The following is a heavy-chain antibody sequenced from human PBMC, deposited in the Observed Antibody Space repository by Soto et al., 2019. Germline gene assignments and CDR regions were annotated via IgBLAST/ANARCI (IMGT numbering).Heavy chain of an antibody. D-gene: IGHD3-22*01. V-gene: IGHV4-39*01. Sequence: LSLTCSVSGGSISSSGNYWGWIRQPPGKGLEWIGSIYYSGTTHYSPSLKSRVTISIDTSRNQFSLRLTSVTAADTAVYYCARHDRAPDDSSLNWFDPWGQGTLVTVSS. CDR1: GGSISSSGNY. CDR3: ARHDRAPDDSSLNWFDP. J-gene: IGHJ5*02. CDR2: IYYSGTT.